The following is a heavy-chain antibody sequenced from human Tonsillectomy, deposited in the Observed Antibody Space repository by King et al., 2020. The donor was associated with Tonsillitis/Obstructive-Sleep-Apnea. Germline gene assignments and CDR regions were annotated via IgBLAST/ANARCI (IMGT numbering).Heavy chain of an antibody. D-gene: IGHD4/OR15-4a*01. J-gene: IGHJ2*01. V-gene: IGHV4-59*08. Sequence: VQLQESGPGLVKPSETLSLTCTVSGGSISSYHWSWIRQPPGKGLEWIGYIYYSGSTNYNPSLKSRVTISVDTSKNQFSLKLSSVTAADTAVYYCARPLGAGNWYFDLWGRGTLVTVSS. CDR2: IYYSGST. CDR3: ARPLGAGNWYFDL. CDR1: GGSISSYH.